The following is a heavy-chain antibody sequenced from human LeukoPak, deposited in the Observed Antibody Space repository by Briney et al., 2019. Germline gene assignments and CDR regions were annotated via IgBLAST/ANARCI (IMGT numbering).Heavy chain of an antibody. D-gene: IGHD4/OR15-4a*01. V-gene: IGHV3-64*01. CDR1: GFTFSSYG. J-gene: IGHJ4*02. CDR3: ASSYGSNKNPFDS. Sequence: GGSLRLSCTASGFTFSSYGMHWVRQAPGKGLEYVSAISSNGDSTYYANSVRGRFTISRDNSKNTLYLQMGSLRAEDTAVYYCASSYGSNKNPFDSWGQGTLVTVSS. CDR2: ISSNGDST.